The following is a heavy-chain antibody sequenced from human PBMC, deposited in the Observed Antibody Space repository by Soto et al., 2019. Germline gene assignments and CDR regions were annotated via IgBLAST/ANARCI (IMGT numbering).Heavy chain of an antibody. CDR3: ARKYFEEGHFDY. Sequence: QVQLQESGPGLVKPSGTLSLTCAVSGGSISNNNWWSWVRQPPGKGLEWIGEIYHTGSTNYHPSRTSPITILVDKSNNQFPRRLNSVTAADTAVYYCARKYFEEGHFDYGGQGTLVTVSS. V-gene: IGHV4-4*02. CDR1: GGSISNNNW. CDR2: IYHTGST. D-gene: IGHD2-2*01. J-gene: IGHJ4*02.